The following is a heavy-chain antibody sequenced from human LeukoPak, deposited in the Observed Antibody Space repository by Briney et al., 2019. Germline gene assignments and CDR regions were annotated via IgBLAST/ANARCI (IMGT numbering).Heavy chain of an antibody. J-gene: IGHJ6*02. V-gene: IGHV4-59*12. D-gene: IGHD4-17*01. CDR2: IYYSGNT. Sequence: SETLSLTCTVSGGSISGYYWSWIRQPPGKGLEWIGFIYYSGNTNYNPSLKSRVIISVDTSKNQFSLKLSSVTAADTAVYYCAREQRGTVTAYYYYYGMDVWGQGTTVTVSS. CDR1: GGSISGYY. CDR3: AREQRGTVTAYYYYYGMDV.